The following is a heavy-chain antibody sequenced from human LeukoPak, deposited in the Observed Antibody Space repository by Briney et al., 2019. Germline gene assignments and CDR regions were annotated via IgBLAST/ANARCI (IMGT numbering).Heavy chain of an antibody. CDR3: ARGDDDVWSGYYLYYYYYGMDV. CDR2: ISPNGGND. J-gene: IGHJ6*02. V-gene: IGHV3-30-3*01. D-gene: IGHD3-3*01. CDR1: GFTFKAFP. Sequence: HPGRSLRLSCAVSGFTFKAFPMHWVRQAPGKGLEWVALISPNGGNDYYVDSVKGRFTISRNNSENTLYLQMTGLRAEDTAVYYCARGDDDVWSGYYLYYYYYGMDVWGQGTTVTVSS.